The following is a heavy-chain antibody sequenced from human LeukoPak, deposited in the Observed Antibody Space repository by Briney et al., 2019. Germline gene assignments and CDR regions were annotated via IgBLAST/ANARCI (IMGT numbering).Heavy chain of an antibody. D-gene: IGHD5-12*01. CDR3: ARARGYSGYAYFDY. J-gene: IGHJ4*02. CDR2: IYYSGST. Sequence: SETLSLTCTVSGDSISSYYWSWIRQPPGKGLEWIGYIYYSGSTNYNPSLKSRVTISVNTSKNQFSLKLSSVTAADTAVYYCARARGYSGYAYFDYWGQGTLVTVSS. CDR1: GDSISSYY. V-gene: IGHV4-59*01.